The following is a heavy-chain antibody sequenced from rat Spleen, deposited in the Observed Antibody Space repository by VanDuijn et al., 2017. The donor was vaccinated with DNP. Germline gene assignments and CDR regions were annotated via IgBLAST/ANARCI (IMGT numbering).Heavy chain of an antibody. J-gene: IGHJ2*01. CDR1: GFSITTNY. V-gene: IGHV3-1*01. D-gene: IGHD4-2*01. CDR2: ISYSGST. CDR3: TRATGFDY. Sequence: EVRLQESGPGLVKPSQSLSLACSVTGFSITTNYWGWIRKFPGNKMEWIGHISYSGSTTYNPSLKSRISITRDTSKNQFFLQVISVTPEDTATYYCTRATGFDYWGQGVMVTVSS.